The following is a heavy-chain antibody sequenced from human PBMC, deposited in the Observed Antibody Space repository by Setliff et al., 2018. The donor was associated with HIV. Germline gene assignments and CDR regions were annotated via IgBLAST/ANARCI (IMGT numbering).Heavy chain of an antibody. D-gene: IGHD2-21*02. J-gene: IGHJ6*03. Sequence: SETLSLTCSVSGASITSHNWSWIRQAAGKGLEWIGRIYTRGNTNYNPSLRSRVTMSVDTSKNQFSLKVTPVTAADTAVYYCTRDLWGDDYYYNNMDVWGKGTTVTSP. CDR2: IYTRGNT. V-gene: IGHV4-4*07. CDR3: TRDLWGDDYYYNNMDV. CDR1: GASITSHN.